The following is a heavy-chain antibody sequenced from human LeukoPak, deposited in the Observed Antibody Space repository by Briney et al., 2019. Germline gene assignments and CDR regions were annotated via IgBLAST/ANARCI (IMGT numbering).Heavy chain of an antibody. J-gene: IGHJ2*01. V-gene: IGHV4-59*08. CDR3: ARHVLYGGNSGYFDL. CDR1: GGSISSYY. D-gene: IGHD4-23*01. CDR2: IYYSGST. Sequence: NASETLSLTCTVSGGSISSYYWSWIRQPPGKGLEWIGYIYYSGSTNYNPSLKSRVTISVDTSKNQFSLKLSSVTAADTAVYYCARHVLYGGNSGYFDLWGRGTLVTVSS.